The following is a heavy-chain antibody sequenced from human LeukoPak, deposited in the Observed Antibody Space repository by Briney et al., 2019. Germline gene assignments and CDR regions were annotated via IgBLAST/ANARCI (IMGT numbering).Heavy chain of an antibody. CDR3: ARVRLGEVSLGVYFAMDV. V-gene: IGHV1-69*01. J-gene: IGHJ6*04. D-gene: IGHD3-16*02. Sequence: GSSVKVSCKASGGTFLNSAFSWVRQAPGQGLEWVGGIVPVLHSTNYAQKFQDRVRITADVSTNTTYMEVRRLRSEDSAVFYRARVRLGEVSLGVYFAMDVWGKGTTVIVSS. CDR1: GGTFLNSA. CDR2: IVPVLHST.